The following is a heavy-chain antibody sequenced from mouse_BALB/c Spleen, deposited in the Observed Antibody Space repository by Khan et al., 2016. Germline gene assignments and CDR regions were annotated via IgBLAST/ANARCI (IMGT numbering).Heavy chain of an antibody. Sequence: EVKLLESGPGLVKPSQSLSLTCTVTGYSITSDYAWNWIRQFPGNKLEWMGYISYSGSTSYNPSLKSRISITRDTSKNQFFLQLNAVTTEDTATYYCARGRYPAYWGQGTLVTVSA. CDR3: ARGRYPAY. CDR2: ISYSGST. V-gene: IGHV3-2*02. CDR1: GYSITSDYA. D-gene: IGHD2-14*01. J-gene: IGHJ3*01.